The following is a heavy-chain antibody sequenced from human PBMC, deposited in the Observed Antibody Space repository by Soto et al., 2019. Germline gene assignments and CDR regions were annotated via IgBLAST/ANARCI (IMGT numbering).Heavy chain of an antibody. CDR2: ISSYGSDT. J-gene: IGHJ6*02. CDR3: ASNYAYAEGYYWYGIDV. CDR1: GFTFSRYW. V-gene: IGHV3-74*01. D-gene: IGHD3-16*01. Sequence: EVQLVESGGGLVLPGGSLRLSCAASGFTFSRYWMHWVRQAPGKGLVWVSRISSYGSDTHYADSVQGRFTISRDNAKNTLYLQMNSLRADDTAVYYCASNYAYAEGYYWYGIDVWGQGTTVTVSS.